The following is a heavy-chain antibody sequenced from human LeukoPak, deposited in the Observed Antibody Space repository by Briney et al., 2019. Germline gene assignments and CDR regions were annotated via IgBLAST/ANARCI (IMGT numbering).Heavy chain of an antibody. V-gene: IGHV5-51*01. CDR2: IYPGDSDT. J-gene: IGHJ5*02. Sequence: GESLKISCKGSGYSFTSYWIGWVRQMPGKGLEWMGIIYPGDSDTRYSPSFQGQVTISADKSISTAHLQWSSLKASDTAMYYCARLSGYCSSTSCYRLNWFDPWGQGTLVTVSS. CDR1: GYSFTSYW. D-gene: IGHD2-2*01. CDR3: ARLSGYCSSTSCYRLNWFDP.